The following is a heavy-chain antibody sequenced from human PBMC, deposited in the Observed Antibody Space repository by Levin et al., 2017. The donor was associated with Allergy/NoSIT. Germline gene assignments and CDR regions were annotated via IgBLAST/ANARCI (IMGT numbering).Heavy chain of an antibody. CDR1: GLTFRNAW. CDR3: TTDYYDTTGRRPDAFDI. Sequence: GGSLRLSCAASGLTFRNAWMTWVRQAPGKGLEWVGRIKSKTDGGTTDYAVPVKGRFTIFRDDSKNTVSLQMNSLRPEDTVVYYCTTDYYDTTGRRPDAFDIWGRGTMVTVSS. V-gene: IGHV3-15*01. J-gene: IGHJ3*02. D-gene: IGHD3-22*01. CDR2: IKSKTDGGTT.